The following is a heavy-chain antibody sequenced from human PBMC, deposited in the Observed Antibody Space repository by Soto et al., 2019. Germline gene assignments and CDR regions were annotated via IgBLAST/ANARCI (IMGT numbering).Heavy chain of an antibody. J-gene: IGHJ4*02. CDR2: INAGNGNT. CDR3: AREESYSSGWPYFDY. V-gene: IGHV1-3*01. Sequence: ASVKVSCKASGYTFTSYAMHWVRQAPGQRLEWMGWINAGNGNTKYSQKFQGRVTITRDTSASTAYMELSSLRSEDTAVYYCAREESYSSGWPYFDYWGQGTLVTVSS. CDR1: GYTFTSYA. D-gene: IGHD6-19*01.